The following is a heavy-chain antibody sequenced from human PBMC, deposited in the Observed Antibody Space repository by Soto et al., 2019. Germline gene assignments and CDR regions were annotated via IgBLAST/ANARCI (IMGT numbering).Heavy chain of an antibody. V-gene: IGHV3-30-3*01. CDR3: ARDVEDSSSPPFDY. J-gene: IGHJ4*02. Sequence: GGSLRLSCAASGFTFSSYAMHWVRQAPGKGLEWVAVISYDGSNKYYADSVKGRFTISRDNSKNTLYLQMNSLRAEDTAVYYCARDVEDSSSPPFDYGGQGTLVTVSS. D-gene: IGHD6-6*01. CDR2: ISYDGSNK. CDR1: GFTFSSYA.